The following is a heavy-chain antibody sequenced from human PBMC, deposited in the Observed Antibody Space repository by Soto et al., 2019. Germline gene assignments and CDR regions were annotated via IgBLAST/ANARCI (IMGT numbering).Heavy chain of an antibody. CDR1: GYTFTGYY. CDR2: INPNSGGT. Sequence: ASVKVSCQTSGYTFTGYYMHWVRQNHGQGLEWMGWINPNSGGTNYAQKFQGWVTMTRDTSTSTAYMELRSLRSDDTAVYYCARDVTMVRGVIWGAFDIWGQGTMVTVSS. D-gene: IGHD3-10*01. V-gene: IGHV1-2*04. J-gene: IGHJ3*02. CDR3: ARDVTMVRGVIWGAFDI.